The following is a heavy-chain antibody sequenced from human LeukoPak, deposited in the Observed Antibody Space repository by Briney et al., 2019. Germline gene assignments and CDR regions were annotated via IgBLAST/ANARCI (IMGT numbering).Heavy chain of an antibody. CDR2: INPNSGGT. CDR3: ARDDIAVAGPGDY. D-gene: IGHD6-19*01. Sequence: GASVKVSCKASGYTFTGYYMHWVRQAPGQGIEWMGWINPNSGGTNYAQKFQGRVTMTRDTSISTAYMELSRLRSDDTAVYYCARDDIAVAGPGDYWGQGTLVTVSS. CDR1: GYTFTGYY. V-gene: IGHV1-2*02. J-gene: IGHJ4*02.